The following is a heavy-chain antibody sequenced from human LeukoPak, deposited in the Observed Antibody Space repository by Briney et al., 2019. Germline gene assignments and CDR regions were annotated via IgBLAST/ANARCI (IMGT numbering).Heavy chain of an antibody. CDR2: INHSGST. D-gene: IGHD2-15*01. CDR3: ARRYLGYCSGDSCPLNYYGMDV. V-gene: IGHV4-34*01. J-gene: IGHJ6*02. Sequence: PSETLSLTCAVYGGSFSGYYWSWIRQPPGKGLEWIGEINHSGSTNYNPSLKSRVTISVDTSKNQFSLKLSSVTAADTAVYFCARRYLGYCSGDSCPLNYYGMDVWGQGTTVTVSS. CDR1: GGSFSGYY.